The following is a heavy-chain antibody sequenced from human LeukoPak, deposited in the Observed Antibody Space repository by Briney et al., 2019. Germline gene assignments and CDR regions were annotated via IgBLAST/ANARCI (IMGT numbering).Heavy chain of an antibody. J-gene: IGHJ4*02. Sequence: GGSLRLSCAASGVTFDDYGMSWVRQTPGKGLEWVSGINWNGDSTGYADSVKGRFIISRVNATNSLYLQMNSLRAEDTAFYYCARVGGATGYYFDSWGQGTLVTVSS. D-gene: IGHD3-16*01. CDR2: INWNGDST. CDR1: GVTFDDYG. V-gene: IGHV3-20*04. CDR3: ARVGGATGYYFDS.